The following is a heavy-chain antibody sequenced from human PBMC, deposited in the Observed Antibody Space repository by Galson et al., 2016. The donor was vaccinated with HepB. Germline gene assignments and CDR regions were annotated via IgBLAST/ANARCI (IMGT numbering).Heavy chain of an antibody. J-gene: IGHJ3*01. CDR2: ISDSDPST. V-gene: IGHV3-23*01. D-gene: IGHD3-22*01. CDR1: GFTFTTYA. CDR3: AKMSSSSAYYSDAFDL. Sequence: SLRLSCAASGFTFTTYAMSWVRQAPGKGLEWVSGISDSDPSTYYADSVKGRFTISRDNSKNTLYLQMNSLRAEDTAVYYCAKMSSSSAYYSDAFDLWGQGTRVTVSS.